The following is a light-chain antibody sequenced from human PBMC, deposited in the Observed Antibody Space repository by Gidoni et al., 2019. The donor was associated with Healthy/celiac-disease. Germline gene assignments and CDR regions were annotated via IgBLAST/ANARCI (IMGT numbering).Light chain of an antibody. J-gene: IGLJ2*01. CDR3: NSRDSSGNHVV. V-gene: IGLV3-19*01. CDR1: SLRSYY. CDR2: GKN. Sequence: SSDLTQYPAVSVAFGQTVRITCQGYSLRSYYASWYQQKPGQAPVLVIYGKNNRPSGIPDRFSGSSSGNTASLTITGAQAEDEADYYCNSRDSSGNHVVFGGGTKLTVL.